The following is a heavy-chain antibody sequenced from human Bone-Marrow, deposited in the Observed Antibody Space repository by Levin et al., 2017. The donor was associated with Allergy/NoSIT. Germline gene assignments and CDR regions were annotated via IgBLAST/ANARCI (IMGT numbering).Heavy chain of an antibody. J-gene: IGHJ4*02. CDR3: AKDLFRFDY. Sequence: GGSLRLSCVVSGFSFSSFAMSWVRQAPGKGLEWVSGIIGSGGRTYYADSVKGRFTISRDNSKNTLFLQMNSLRAEDTAIYYCAKDLFRFDYWDQGTLDAVSS. CDR1: GFSFSSFA. V-gene: IGHV3-23*01. CDR2: IIGSGGRT.